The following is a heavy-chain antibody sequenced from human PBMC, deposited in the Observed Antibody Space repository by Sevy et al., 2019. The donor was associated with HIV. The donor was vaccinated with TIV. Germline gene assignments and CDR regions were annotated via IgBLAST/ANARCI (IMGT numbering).Heavy chain of an antibody. V-gene: IGHV4-34*01. CDR3: XXXXXXXXXXXXXXXXXRAILDY. CDR2: INHSGST. Sequence: SETLSLTCAVYGGSFSGYYWSWIRQPPGKGLEWIGEINHSGSTNYNPSLKSRVTISVDTSKNQFSLKLSSVTAADTXXXXXXXXXXXXXXXXXXXXXXRAILDYWGQGTLVTVSS. CDR1: GGSFSGYY. J-gene: IGHJ4*02.